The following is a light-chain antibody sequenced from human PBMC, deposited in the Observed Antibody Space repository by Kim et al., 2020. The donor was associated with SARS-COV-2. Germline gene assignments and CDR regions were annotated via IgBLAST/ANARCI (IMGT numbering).Light chain of an antibody. CDR1: SSDVGGYNY. V-gene: IGLV2-14*03. Sequence: QSIIISCTGTSSDVGGYNYVSWYQQHPGKAPKLLIYDVSTRHSGVSHRFSGSKSGNTASLTISGLQPEDEADYYCSSYTSGTTFYVFGGGTKVTVL. CDR2: DVS. CDR3: SSYTSGTTFYV. J-gene: IGLJ1*01.